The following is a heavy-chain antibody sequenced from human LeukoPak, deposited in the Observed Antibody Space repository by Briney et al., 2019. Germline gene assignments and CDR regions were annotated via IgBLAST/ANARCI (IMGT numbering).Heavy chain of an antibody. Sequence: SETLSLTCTVSGGSISSGGYYWSWIRQPPGKGLEWIGYIYHSGSTYYNPSLKGRVTISVDTSKNQFSLKLSSVTAADTAVYYCAGPRYFDLWGRGTLVTVSS. J-gene: IGHJ2*01. CDR1: GGSISSGGYY. CDR2: IYHSGST. CDR3: AGPRYFDL. V-gene: IGHV4-30-2*01.